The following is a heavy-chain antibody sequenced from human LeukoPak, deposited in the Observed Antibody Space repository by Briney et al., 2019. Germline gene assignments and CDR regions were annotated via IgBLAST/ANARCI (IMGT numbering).Heavy chain of an antibody. V-gene: IGHV3-53*01. D-gene: IGHD2-15*01. CDR2: IYSGGST. J-gene: IGHJ4*02. Sequence: GGSLRLSCAASGFTVSSNYMSWVRQAPGKGLEWVSVIYSGGSTYYADSVKGRFTISRDNSKNTLYLQMNSLRAEDTAVYYCARVGDDCSGGSCYEYYFDYWGQGTLVTVSS. CDR1: GFTVSSNY. CDR3: ARVGDDCSGGSCYEYYFDY.